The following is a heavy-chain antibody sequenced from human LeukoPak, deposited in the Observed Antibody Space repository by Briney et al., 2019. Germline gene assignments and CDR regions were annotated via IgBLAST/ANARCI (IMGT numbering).Heavy chain of an antibody. V-gene: IGHV1-24*01. D-gene: IGHD1-26*01. CDR2: FDPEDGET. J-gene: IGHJ4*02. CDR3: ATASIVGADRHPFDY. CDR1: GYTLTELS. Sequence: ASVKVSCKVSGYTLTELSMHWVRQAPGKGLEWMGGFDPEDGETIYAQKFQGRVIMTEDTSTDTAYMELSSLRSEDTAVYYCATASIVGADRHPFDYWGQGTLVTVSS.